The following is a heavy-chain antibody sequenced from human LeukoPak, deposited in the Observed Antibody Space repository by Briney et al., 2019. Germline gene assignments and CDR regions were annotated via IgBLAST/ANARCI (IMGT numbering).Heavy chain of an antibody. D-gene: IGHD3-3*01. CDR2: IYYSGSA. Sequence: KASETLSLTCTVSGGSISDYYWSWIRQPPGKGLEWIGHIYYSGSADYNPSLKSRVTISGDTSKNQFSLKLSSVTAADTAVYYCARASPRIPNYMDAWGKGTTVTVSS. CDR3: ARASPRIPNYMDA. V-gene: IGHV4-59*01. CDR1: GGSISDYY. J-gene: IGHJ6*03.